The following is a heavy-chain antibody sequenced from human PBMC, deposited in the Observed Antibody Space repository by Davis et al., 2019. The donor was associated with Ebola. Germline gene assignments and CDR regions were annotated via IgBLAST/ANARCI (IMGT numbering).Heavy chain of an antibody. CDR3: AKSGLSFGVVKYHYGMDV. J-gene: IGHJ6*04. D-gene: IGHD3-3*01. V-gene: IGHV3-15*01. CDR1: GFTFSNAW. CDR2: ILRKTDGGTT. Sequence: GESLKISCAASGFTFSNAWMSWVRQAPGKGLEWVGRILRKTDGGTTDYAAPVKGRFTFSRDDSKNTLYLQMNSLKTEDTAVYYCAKSGLSFGVVKYHYGMDVWGKGTTVTVSS.